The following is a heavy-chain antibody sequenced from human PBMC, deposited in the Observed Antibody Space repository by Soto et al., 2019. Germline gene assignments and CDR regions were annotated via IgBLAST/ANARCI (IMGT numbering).Heavy chain of an antibody. CDR3: SRDIRWEVLHTVGADYYYYYRMDV. V-gene: IGHV1-18*04. D-gene: IGHD1-26*01. J-gene: IGHJ6*02. CDR1: GYCFTGYG. CDR2: ISAYNRNT. Sequence: AASEKVSNQDSGYCFTGYGISWVRLAPGQGLECMGWISAYNRNTSYAQKFQGRVTMTTDTSTSTAYMELRSLRSDDTAVYYCSRDIRWEVLHTVGADYYYYYRMDVWGQGTTVTVSS.